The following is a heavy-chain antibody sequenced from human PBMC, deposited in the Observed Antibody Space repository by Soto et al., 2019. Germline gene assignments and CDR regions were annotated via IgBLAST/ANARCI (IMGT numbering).Heavy chain of an antibody. CDR1: GYAFSSYG. CDR2: ISAYDGDR. D-gene: IGHD3-9*01. V-gene: IGHV1-18*01. J-gene: IGHJ5*02. Sequence: QIQMVQSGGEVKKPGASVKVSCKASGYAFSSYGISWVRQAPGQGPEWMGWISAYDGDRNYGQDFQGRLTMTTDASTSTAYIALRRLISDDTAVSYCVTDFLHYDVFTASYSDCFGPLGQGTLVTVSS. CDR3: VTDFLHYDVFTASYSDCFGP.